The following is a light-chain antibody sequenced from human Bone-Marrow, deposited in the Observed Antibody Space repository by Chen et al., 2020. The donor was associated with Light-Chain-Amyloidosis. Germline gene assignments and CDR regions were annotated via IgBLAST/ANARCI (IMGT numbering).Light chain of an antibody. Sequence: QSALTQPASVSGSPGQSITISCTGTSSDVGNYNFVSWYQHRPGKAPKLVIYEVNKRPSGVSNRFSGSKSANMASLTISGLQPEDEADYYCCSHAGMTIFEVFGTGTEVTVL. CDR3: CSHAGMTIFEV. CDR1: SSDVGNYNF. CDR2: EVN. J-gene: IGLJ1*01. V-gene: IGLV2-23*02.